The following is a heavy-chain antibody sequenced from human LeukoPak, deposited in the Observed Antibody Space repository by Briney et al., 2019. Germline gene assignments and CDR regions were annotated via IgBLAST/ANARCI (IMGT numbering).Heavy chain of an antibody. J-gene: IGHJ4*02. CDR2: ISSSSSYI. CDR3: AYSDHFDT. Sequence: GRSLRLSCAAPGFTFSSYSMNWVRQAPGKGLEWVSSISSSSSYIYYADSVKGRFTISRDNAKNTLYLQMNRLTGEDTAVYYCAYSDHFDTWGQGTLVTVSS. CDR1: GFTFSSYS. V-gene: IGHV3-21*01. D-gene: IGHD4-17*01.